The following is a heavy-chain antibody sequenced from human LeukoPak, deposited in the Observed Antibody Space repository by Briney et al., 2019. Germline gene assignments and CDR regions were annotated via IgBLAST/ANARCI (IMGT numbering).Heavy chain of an antibody. CDR2: INPSGGST. CDR1: GYTFTSYY. Sequence: ASEKVSCKASGYTFTSYYMHWVRQAPGQGLEWMGIINPSGGSTSYAQKFQGRVTMTRDTSTSTVYMELSSLRSEDTAVYYCARDIVVVVAQPNYYYGMDVWGQGTTVTVSS. D-gene: IGHD2-15*01. CDR3: ARDIVVVVAQPNYYYGMDV. V-gene: IGHV1-46*01. J-gene: IGHJ6*02.